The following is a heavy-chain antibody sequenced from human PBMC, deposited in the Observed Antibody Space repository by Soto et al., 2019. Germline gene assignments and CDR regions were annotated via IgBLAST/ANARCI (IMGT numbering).Heavy chain of an antibody. D-gene: IGHD6-19*01. CDR2: TSYDGSNK. Sequence: GGSLRLSCAASGFTFSSYGMHWVRQAPGKGLEWVAVTSYDGSNKYYADSVKGRFTISRDNSKNTLYLQMNSLRIEDTAVYYCAKDLWSSGWTPDYWGQGTLVTVSS. V-gene: IGHV3-30*18. CDR3: AKDLWSSGWTPDY. CDR1: GFTFSSYG. J-gene: IGHJ4*02.